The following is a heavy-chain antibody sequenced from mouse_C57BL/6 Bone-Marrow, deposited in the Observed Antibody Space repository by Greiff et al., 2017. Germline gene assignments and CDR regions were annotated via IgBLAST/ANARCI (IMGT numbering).Heavy chain of an antibody. D-gene: IGHD4-1*01. CDR2: ISNGGGST. Sequence: EVKLVESGGGLVQPGGSLKLSCAASGFTFSDYYMYWVRQTPEKRLEWVAYISNGGGSTYYPDTVKGRFTISRDNAKNTLYLQMSRLKSEDTAMYYCARQRVLTGKYVDVWGTETTVTVSS. CDR3: ARQRVLTGKYVDV. CDR1: GFTFSDYY. V-gene: IGHV5-12*01. J-gene: IGHJ1*03.